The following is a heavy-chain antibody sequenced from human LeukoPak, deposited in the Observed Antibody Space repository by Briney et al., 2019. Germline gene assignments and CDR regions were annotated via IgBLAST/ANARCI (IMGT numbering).Heavy chain of an antibody. D-gene: IGHD6-19*01. CDR1: GFTFSSYA. Sequence: GGSLRLSCAASGFTFSSYAMSWVRQAPGKGLEWVSVIYSGGSTYYADSVKGRFTISRDNSKNTLYLQMNSLRAEDTAVYYCASRIAVAGTLADYWGQGTLVTVSS. J-gene: IGHJ4*02. CDR3: ASRIAVAGTLADY. V-gene: IGHV3-53*01. CDR2: IYSGGST.